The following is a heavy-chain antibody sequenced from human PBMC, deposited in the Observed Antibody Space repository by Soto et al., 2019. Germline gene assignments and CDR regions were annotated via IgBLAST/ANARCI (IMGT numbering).Heavy chain of an antibody. CDR1: GFTFSSYS. CDR3: AKSYDFWSGYGFWFDP. CDR2: ISSSSSTI. D-gene: IGHD3-3*01. Sequence: GGSLRLSCAASGFTFSSYSMNWVRQAPGKGLEWVSYISSSSSTIYYADSVKGRFTISRDNAKNSLYLQMNSLRDEDTAVYYCAKSYDFWSGYGFWFDPWGQGTLVTVSS. J-gene: IGHJ5*02. V-gene: IGHV3-48*02.